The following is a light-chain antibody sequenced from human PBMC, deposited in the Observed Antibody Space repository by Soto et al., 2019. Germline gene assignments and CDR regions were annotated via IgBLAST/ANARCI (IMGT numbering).Light chain of an antibody. V-gene: IGKV3-15*01. Sequence: ETVMTQSPATLSVSPWERATLSCRASQSVNSNLAWYQQKLGQAPRVLIFGASTRATGIPARFSGSGSGTEFSLTITSLQSEDFAVYYCQEYNTWPCTFGQGTKVEIK. CDR1: QSVNSN. J-gene: IGKJ1*01. CDR2: GAS. CDR3: QEYNTWPCT.